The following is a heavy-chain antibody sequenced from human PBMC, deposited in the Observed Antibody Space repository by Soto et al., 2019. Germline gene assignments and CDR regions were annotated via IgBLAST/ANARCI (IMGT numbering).Heavy chain of an antibody. CDR3: ARAVHTIIQGVRFRVDQ. V-gene: IGHV1-2*02. D-gene: IGHD3-10*01. CDR2: INPNGGGT. CDR1: GYTFTAYY. Sequence: QVQLVQSGAEMKKPGASVKVSCEASGYTFTAYYIPWVRQAPGQGLEWMGWINPNGGGTKYAQKFQGRVTMTRDTSINTAYMEPTRLTSDDTAVYYCARAVHTIIQGVRFRVDQWGQGTLVTVSS. J-gene: IGHJ4*02.